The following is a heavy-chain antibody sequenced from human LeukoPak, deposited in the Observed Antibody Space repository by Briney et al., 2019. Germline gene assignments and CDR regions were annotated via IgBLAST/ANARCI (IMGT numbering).Heavy chain of an antibody. CDR3: ARDKGTEYFQH. D-gene: IGHD1-1*01. CDR2: IWYDGSNK. J-gene: IGHJ1*01. V-gene: IGHV3-33*01. CDR1: GFTFSGHG. Sequence: PGRSLRLSCAASGFTFSGHGMHWVRQAPGKGLEGVAVIWYDGSNKYYADSVKGRFTISRDNSKNTLYLQMNSLRAEDTAVYYCARDKGTEYFQHWGQGTLVTVSS.